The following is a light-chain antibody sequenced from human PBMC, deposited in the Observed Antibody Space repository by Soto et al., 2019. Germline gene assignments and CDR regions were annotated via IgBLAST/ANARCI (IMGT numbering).Light chain of an antibody. Sequence: QSALTQPASVSGSPGQSITISCTGTSSDVGDYNYVSWYQQHPGKDPKLMIYDVSNRPSGVSNRFSGSKSGNTASLTVSGLQAEDEADYYCSSYTSSSTLVFGGGTQLTVL. CDR1: SSDVGDYNY. V-gene: IGLV2-14*01. J-gene: IGLJ2*01. CDR3: SSYTSSSTLV. CDR2: DVS.